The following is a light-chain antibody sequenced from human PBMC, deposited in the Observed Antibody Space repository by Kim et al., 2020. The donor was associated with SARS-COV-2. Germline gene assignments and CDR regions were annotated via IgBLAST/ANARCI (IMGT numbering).Light chain of an antibody. CDR1: SSNIGAGYD. J-gene: IGLJ2*01. Sequence: VTSSCTGSSSNIGAGYDVHWYQQLPGTAPKLLIYGNSNRPSGVPDRFSGSKSGTSASLAITGLQAEDEADYYCQSYDSSLSAYVVFGGGTQLTVL. CDR3: QSYDSSLSAYVV. V-gene: IGLV1-40*01. CDR2: GNS.